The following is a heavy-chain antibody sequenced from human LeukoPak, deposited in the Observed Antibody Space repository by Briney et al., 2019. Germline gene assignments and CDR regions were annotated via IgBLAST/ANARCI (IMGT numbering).Heavy chain of an antibody. CDR2: ISGSGGST. CDR3: AKGIAAAGHNWFDP. CDR1: GFTFSSYA. Sequence: PGGSLRLSCAASGFTFSSYAMSWVRQAPRKGLEWVSAISGSGGSTYYADSVKGRFTISRDNSKNTLYLQMNSLRAEDTAVYYCAKGIAAAGHNWFDPWGQGTLVTVSS. D-gene: IGHD6-13*01. J-gene: IGHJ5*02. V-gene: IGHV3-23*01.